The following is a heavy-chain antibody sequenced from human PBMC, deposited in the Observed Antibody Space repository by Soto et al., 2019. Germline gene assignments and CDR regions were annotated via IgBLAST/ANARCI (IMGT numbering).Heavy chain of an antibody. CDR3: ARSRYYAFWSGYHYFDY. CDR1: GGTFSSYA. Sequence: SVKVSCKASGGTFSSYAISWVRQAPGQGLEWMGGIIPIFGTANYAQKFQGRVTITADESTSTAYMELSSLRSEDTAVYYCARSRYYAFWSGYHYFDYWGQGTLVTVSS. V-gene: IGHV1-69*13. CDR2: IIPIFGTA. J-gene: IGHJ4*02. D-gene: IGHD3-3*01.